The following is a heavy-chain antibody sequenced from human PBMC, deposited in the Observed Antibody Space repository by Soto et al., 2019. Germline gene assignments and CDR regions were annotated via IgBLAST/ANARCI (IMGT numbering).Heavy chain of an antibody. D-gene: IGHD4-17*01. CDR1: GGSISSGDYY. Sequence: QVQLQESGPGLVKPPQTLSLTCTVSGGSISSGDYYWSWIRQPPGKGLEWIGYIYYSGSTHYNPYRKSRVTMSVDTSKSQFSLKLTSVTAADTAVYYCARGLSVTVTTPSYYFDYWGQGTLVTVSS. CDR3: ARGLSVTVTTPSYYFDY. CDR2: IYYSGST. V-gene: IGHV4-30-4*01. J-gene: IGHJ4*02.